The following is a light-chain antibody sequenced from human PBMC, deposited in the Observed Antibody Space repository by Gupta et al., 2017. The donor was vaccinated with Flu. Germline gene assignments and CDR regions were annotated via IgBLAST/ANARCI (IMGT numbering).Light chain of an antibody. J-gene: IGLJ1*01. V-gene: IGLV1-44*01. CDR2: GSN. CDR3: AAWDDSLNGHYV. Sequence: VTITCSGSSSNIGSNAVNWYQQVPGTSPKLLIYGSNQRPSGVPDRFAGSKSGTSASLAIRGLQSEDEADYYGAAWDDSLNGHYVFGTGTKVTVL. CDR1: SSNIGSNA.